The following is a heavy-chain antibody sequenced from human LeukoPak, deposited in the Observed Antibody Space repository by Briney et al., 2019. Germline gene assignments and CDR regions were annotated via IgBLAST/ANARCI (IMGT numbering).Heavy chain of an antibody. V-gene: IGHV4-4*07. J-gene: IGHJ5*02. Sequence: KPSETLSLTCTVSGGSISSYYWSWIRQPAGKGLEWIGRIYTSGNTKYNPSLKSRVTMSVDTSKNQFSLKLRSVTAADTALYYCARDSGYRQQQLVQWWFDPWGQGTLVTVPS. CDR1: GGSISSYY. CDR2: IYTSGNT. D-gene: IGHD6-13*01. CDR3: ARDSGYRQQQLVQWWFDP.